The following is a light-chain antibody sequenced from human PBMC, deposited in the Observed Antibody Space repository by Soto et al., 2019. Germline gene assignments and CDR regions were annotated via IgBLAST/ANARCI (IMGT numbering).Light chain of an antibody. CDR2: EGS. V-gene: IGLV2-23*01. Sequence: SALARPASASGSPGQSITISCTGTSSDVGSYNLVSWYQQHPGKAPKLMIYEGSKRPSGVSNRFSGSKSGNTASLTISGLQAEDEADYYCCSYAGSSTSYVFGTGTKVTVL. CDR1: SSDVGSYNL. CDR3: CSYAGSSTSYV. J-gene: IGLJ1*01.